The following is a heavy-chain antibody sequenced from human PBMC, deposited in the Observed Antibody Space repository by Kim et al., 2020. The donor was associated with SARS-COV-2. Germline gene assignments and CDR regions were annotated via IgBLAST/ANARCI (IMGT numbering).Heavy chain of an antibody. J-gene: IGHJ3*02. Sequence: LKGRVTISVDTSKNQFSLKLSSVTAADTAVYYCANGRRITIFGVVRAFDIWGQGTMVTVSS. D-gene: IGHD3-3*01. V-gene: IGHV4-39*01. CDR3: ANGRRITIFGVVRAFDI.